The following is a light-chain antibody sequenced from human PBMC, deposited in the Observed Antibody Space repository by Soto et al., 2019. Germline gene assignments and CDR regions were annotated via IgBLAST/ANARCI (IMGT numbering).Light chain of an antibody. CDR2: WAS. Sequence: DLVMTQSPDSLAVSLGERATINCKSSQSVLYSSNNKNYLVWYQQRPGQPPKMLIYWASTRESGVPDRFSGSGSGTDFTLTISSLQAEDVAVYYCQQDYSTPLTFGQGTKVEIK. J-gene: IGKJ1*01. CDR1: QSVLYSSNNKNY. CDR3: QQDYSTPLT. V-gene: IGKV4-1*01.